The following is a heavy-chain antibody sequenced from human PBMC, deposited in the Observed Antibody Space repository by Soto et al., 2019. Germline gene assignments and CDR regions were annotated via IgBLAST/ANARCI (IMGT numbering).Heavy chain of an antibody. CDR3: AGYYYASGNYQGNLDY. CDR1: GGSVNSGSHY. D-gene: IGHD3-10*01. Sequence: SETLSLTCTVSGGSVNSGSHYWSWIRQPPGRGLEWIGFIYYAGNTKYNPSLNSRVTISVDTSKNQFSLTVTSVTAADTAVYYCAGYYYASGNYQGNLDYWGQGTLVTVSS. V-gene: IGHV4-61*01. J-gene: IGHJ4*02. CDR2: IYYAGNT.